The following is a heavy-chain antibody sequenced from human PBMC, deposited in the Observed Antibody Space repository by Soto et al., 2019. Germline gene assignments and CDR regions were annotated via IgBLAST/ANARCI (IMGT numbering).Heavy chain of an antibody. CDR2: ISGSGGTT. Sequence: GGSLRLSCSASGFTFSSYAMSWVRQAPGQGLEWVSAISGSGGTTYYAGSVKGRFTISRENSKNTLYLQMNSLRAEDTAVYYCAKGYSSSFAYWGQGTLVTVSS. CDR1: GFTFSSYA. V-gene: IGHV3-23*01. CDR3: AKGYSSSFAY. D-gene: IGHD6-6*01. J-gene: IGHJ4*02.